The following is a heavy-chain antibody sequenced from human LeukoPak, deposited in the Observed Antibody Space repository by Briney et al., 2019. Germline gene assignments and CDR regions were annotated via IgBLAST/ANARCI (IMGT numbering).Heavy chain of an antibody. V-gene: IGHV4-30-2*01. D-gene: IGHD6-13*01. CDR3: ARASSSSWYHYYYGMDV. Sequence: SQTLSLTCAVSGGSISSGGYSWSWIRQPPGKGLEWIGYIYHSGSAYYNPSLKSRVTISVDRSKNQFSLKLSSVTAADTAVYYCARASSSSWYHYYYGMDVWGQGTTVTVSS. CDR2: IYHSGSA. CDR1: GGSISSGGYS. J-gene: IGHJ6*02.